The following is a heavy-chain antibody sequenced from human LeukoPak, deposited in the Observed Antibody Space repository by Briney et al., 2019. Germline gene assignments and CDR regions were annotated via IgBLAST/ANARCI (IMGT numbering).Heavy chain of an antibody. J-gene: IGHJ4*02. CDR3: ARVVGATGSSDY. V-gene: IGHV4-59*01. D-gene: IGHD1-26*01. Sequence: SETLSLTCTVSGRSISSDYWSWIRQPPGKGQEWIGYIYYIGSTNYNPSLKSRITISVDTSKSHFSLKLSSVTAADTAVYYCARVVGATGSSDYWGQGTLVTVSS. CDR1: GRSISSDY. CDR2: IYYIGST.